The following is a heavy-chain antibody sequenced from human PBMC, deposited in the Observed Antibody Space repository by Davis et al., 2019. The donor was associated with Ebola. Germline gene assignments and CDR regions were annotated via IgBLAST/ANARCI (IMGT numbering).Heavy chain of an antibody. J-gene: IGHJ6*02. Sequence: GESLKISCAASGFSFNSNAMSWVRQAPGKGLEWVSAISGGGVSTYQADSVKGRFIISSDNSKNTLHLQMNSLRADDTAVYYCAKGYSSGRLDVWGQGTTVTVSS. CDR1: GFSFNSNA. D-gene: IGHD6-19*01. V-gene: IGHV3-23*01. CDR2: ISGGGVST. CDR3: AKGYSSGRLDV.